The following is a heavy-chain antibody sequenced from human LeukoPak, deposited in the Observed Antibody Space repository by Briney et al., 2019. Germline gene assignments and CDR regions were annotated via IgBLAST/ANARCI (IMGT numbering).Heavy chain of an antibody. CDR3: ARVGDFWSGVYYYYYMDV. J-gene: IGHJ6*03. CDR1: GFTFSTYG. CDR2: IRYDGSNK. D-gene: IGHD3-3*01. Sequence: QSGGSLRLSCAASGFTFSTYGMHWVRQAPGKGLEWVAFIRYDGSNKYYADSVKGRFTISRDNSKNTLYLQMNSLRAEDTALYHCARVGDFWSGVYYYYYMDVWGKGTTVTVSS. V-gene: IGHV3-30*02.